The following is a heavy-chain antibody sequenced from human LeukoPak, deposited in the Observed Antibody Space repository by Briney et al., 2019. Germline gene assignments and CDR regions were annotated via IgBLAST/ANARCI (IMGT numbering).Heavy chain of an antibody. CDR1: GYTLTELS. J-gene: IGHJ3*02. D-gene: IGHD2-21*01. V-gene: IGHV1-24*01. Sequence: ASVKVSCKVSGYTLTELSMHWVRQAPGKGLEWMGGFDPEDGETIYAQKFQGRVTMTEDTSTDTAYMELSSLRSEDTAVYYCATPIAPLSSPDAFDIWGQGTMVTVSS. CDR3: ATPIAPLSSPDAFDI. CDR2: FDPEDGET.